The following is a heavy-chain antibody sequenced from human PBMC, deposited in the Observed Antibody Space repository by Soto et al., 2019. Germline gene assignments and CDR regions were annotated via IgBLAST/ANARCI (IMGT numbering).Heavy chain of an antibody. J-gene: IGHJ4*02. CDR2: ISRSNSYI. CDR1: GFTFSSYS. D-gene: IGHD6-19*01. CDR3: ARDGGYSSGWYQFDY. V-gene: IGHV3-21*06. Sequence: EVQLVESGGGLVKPGGSLRLSCAASGFTFSSYSMNWVRQAPGQGLEWVASISRSNSYIYYADSVKGRFTISRDNAKNSLYLQMTSLRAEDTAVYYCARDGGYSSGWYQFDYWGQGTLVTVSS.